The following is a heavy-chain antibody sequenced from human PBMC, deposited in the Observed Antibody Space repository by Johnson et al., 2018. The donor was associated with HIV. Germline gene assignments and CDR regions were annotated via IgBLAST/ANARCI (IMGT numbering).Heavy chain of an antibody. D-gene: IGHD3-22*01. J-gene: IGHJ3*02. CDR2: ISYDGSNK. CDR1: GFTFSSYG. Sequence: QVQLVESGGGVVQPGRSLRLSCSASGFTFSSYGMHWVRQAPGKGLEWVTIISYDGSNKYYADSLKGRFTISRDSSKNTLYLQMNSLRAGDTAVYYCAKGPYYYDSSDDTDAFDIWGQGTMVTVSS. V-gene: IGHV3-30*14. CDR3: AKGPYYYDSSDDTDAFDI.